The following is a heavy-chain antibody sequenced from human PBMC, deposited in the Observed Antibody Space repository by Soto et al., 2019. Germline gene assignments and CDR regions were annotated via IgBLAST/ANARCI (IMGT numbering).Heavy chain of an antibody. Sequence: GGSLRLSCVGSGFTFSSYEMNWVRQAPGKGLEWVSYISSSGSTIYYADSVKGRFTISRDNAKNSLYLQMNSLRAEDTAVYYCARDRLLFGVVIVGLGVDVWGQGTTVTVSS. CDR1: GFTFSSYE. D-gene: IGHD3-3*01. V-gene: IGHV3-48*03. CDR2: ISSSGSTI. J-gene: IGHJ6*02. CDR3: ARDRLLFGVVIVGLGVDV.